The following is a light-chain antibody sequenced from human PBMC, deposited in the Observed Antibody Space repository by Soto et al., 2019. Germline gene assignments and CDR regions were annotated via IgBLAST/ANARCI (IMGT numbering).Light chain of an antibody. V-gene: IGLV2-14*01. CDR3: SSYTSSSTVV. J-gene: IGLJ2*01. Sequence: QSALAQPPSVSGSPGQSITISCTGTSSDVGGYNYVSWYQQHPGKAPKLMIYEVSNRPSGVSNRFSGSKSGNTASLNISGLQAEDEADYYCSSYTSSSTVVFGGGTKVTVL. CDR2: EVS. CDR1: SSDVGGYNY.